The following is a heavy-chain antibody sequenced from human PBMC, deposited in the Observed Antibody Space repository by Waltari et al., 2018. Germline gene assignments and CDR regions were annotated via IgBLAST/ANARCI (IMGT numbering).Heavy chain of an antibody. CDR3: ARDPTGTTLGWYFDL. D-gene: IGHD1-7*01. CDR1: GGTFRSYA. CDR2: IIPIFGTA. V-gene: IGHV1-69*05. J-gene: IGHJ2*01. Sequence: QVQLVQSGAEVKKPGSSVTVSCKASGGTFRSYAISWVRQDPGQGLEWMGGIIPIFGTANYAQKFQGRVTITTDESTSTAYMELSSLRSEDTAVYYCARDPTGTTLGWYFDLWGRGTLVTVSS.